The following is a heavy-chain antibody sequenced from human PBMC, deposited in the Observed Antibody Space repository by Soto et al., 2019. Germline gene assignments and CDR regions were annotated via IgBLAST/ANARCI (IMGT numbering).Heavy chain of an antibody. J-gene: IGHJ6*02. CDR1: GYPYTNSY. Sequence: QVQLVQSGAEVRKPGASVKVSCKASGYPYTNSYMHWVRQAPGQGLGWMGWIHPNTGGTNYAQKFQGRVTMTRDTSVITVYMELNRLTSDDTAIYFCASDFRTRGWFRQAGNFAMDVWGQGTTVTVS. V-gene: IGHV1-2*02. D-gene: IGHD6-19*01. CDR2: IHPNTGGT. CDR3: ASDFRTRGWFRQAGNFAMDV.